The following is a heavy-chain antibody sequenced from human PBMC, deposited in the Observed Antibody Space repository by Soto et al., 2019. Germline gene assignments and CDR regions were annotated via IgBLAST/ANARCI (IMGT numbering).Heavy chain of an antibody. V-gene: IGHV1-3*01. CDR1: GYTFTNYP. D-gene: IGHD6-19*01. J-gene: IGHJ5*02. Sequence: ASVNVSCKASGYTFTNYPIHWVRQAPGQGLEWMGWINVGNGNTKYSQKYQGRVTFTRDTVATTVYMELTSLTSEDSAVYYCARDQSGIGWYVDWFDPWGQGTLVTVSS. CDR2: INVGNGNT. CDR3: ARDQSGIGWYVDWFDP.